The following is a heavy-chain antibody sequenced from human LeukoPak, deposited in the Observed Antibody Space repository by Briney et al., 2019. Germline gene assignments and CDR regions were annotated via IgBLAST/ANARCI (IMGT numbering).Heavy chain of an antibody. CDR3: SRHGALPGDY. CDR1: GLTFSGST. Sequence: GGSLTLSCAASGLTFSGSTVHWVRQASGKGLDWVGHIRTKANNYATAYAASVKGRFTISRDDSKNTAYLQMNSLKIEDTAVYYCSRHGALPGDYWGQGTLVTVSS. J-gene: IGHJ4*02. D-gene: IGHD2-21*02. V-gene: IGHV3-73*01. CDR2: IRTKANNYAT.